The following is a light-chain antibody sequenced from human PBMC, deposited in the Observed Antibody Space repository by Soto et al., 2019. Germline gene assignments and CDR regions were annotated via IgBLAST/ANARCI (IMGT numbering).Light chain of an antibody. J-gene: IGLJ2*01. CDR3: ATWDGSLTGEV. CDR1: SSDIGNNY. CDR2: DNN. Sequence: QSVLPQPPSVSAAPGQKVTISCSGSSSDIGNNYVSWYQQLPGTAPKILIYDNNKRPSGIPDRLSGSKSGTSVTLDIPGLQTGDEAEYYFATWDGSLTGEVLGGGTKLTVL. V-gene: IGLV1-51*01.